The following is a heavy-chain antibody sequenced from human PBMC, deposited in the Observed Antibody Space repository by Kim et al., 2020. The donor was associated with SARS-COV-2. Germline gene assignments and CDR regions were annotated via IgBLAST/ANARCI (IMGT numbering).Heavy chain of an antibody. V-gene: IGHV6-1*01. CDR3: ASGASYDFWSGYITYYYYYGMDV. D-gene: IGHD3-3*01. J-gene: IGHJ6*02. CDR2: TYYRSKWYN. CDR1: GDSVSSNSAA. Sequence: SQTLSLTCAISGDSVSSNSAAWNWIRQSPSRGLEWLGRTYYRSKWYNDYAVSVKSRITINPDTSKNQFSLQLNSVTPEDTAVYYCASGASYDFWSGYITYYYYYGMDVWGQGTTVTVSS.